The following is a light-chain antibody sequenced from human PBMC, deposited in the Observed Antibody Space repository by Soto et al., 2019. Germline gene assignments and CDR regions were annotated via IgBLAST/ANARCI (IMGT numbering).Light chain of an antibody. CDR2: GAS. V-gene: IGKV3-15*01. CDR1: QSVSRN. CDR3: QKYNTWPPFLT. Sequence: EIVLTQYPAALSVSPGERATLSCRASQSVSRNLAWYQQKPGQAPRLLIYGASTRATGIPARFSGGGSGTEFTLTISSLQSEDFAVYYCQKYNTWPPFLTFGGGTKVEIK. J-gene: IGKJ4*01.